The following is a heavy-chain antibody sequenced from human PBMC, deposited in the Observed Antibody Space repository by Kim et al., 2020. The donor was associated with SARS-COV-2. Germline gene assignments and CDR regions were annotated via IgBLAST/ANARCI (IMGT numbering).Heavy chain of an antibody. Sequence: YADSVKGRFTISRDNSKNTLYLQMNSLRAEDTAVYYCAKDEGQGDGYNDYWGQGTLVTVSS. J-gene: IGHJ4*02. V-gene: IGHV3-30*02. CDR3: AKDEGQGDGYNDY. D-gene: IGHD5-12*01.